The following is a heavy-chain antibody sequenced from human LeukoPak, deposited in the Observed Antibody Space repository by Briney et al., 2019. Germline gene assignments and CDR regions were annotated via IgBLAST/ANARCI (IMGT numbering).Heavy chain of an antibody. V-gene: IGHV3-7*01. D-gene: IGHD2-15*01. CDR2: IHPYGGDK. Sequence: GGSLRLSFAASGLTLGSYWMSWVRQAPGKGLEWVANIHPYGGDKKYVDSVKGRFPISRDIPANALYLQVNSVRAEDSCVFFCASTFAYCSSGTCALGGQGTLVTVSS. CDR1: GLTLGSYW. CDR3: ASTFAYCSSGTCAL. J-gene: IGHJ4*02.